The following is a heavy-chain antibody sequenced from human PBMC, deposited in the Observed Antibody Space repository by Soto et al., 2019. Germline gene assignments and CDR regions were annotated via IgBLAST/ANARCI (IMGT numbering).Heavy chain of an antibody. CDR3: AKGDRNQPAVFDY. V-gene: IGHV3-23*01. D-gene: IGHD2-2*01. CDR1: GFTFSSYA. Sequence: EVQLLESGGGLVQPGGSLRLSCAASGFTFSSYAMNWVRQAPGKGLEWVSGISGSGSSTYYSDSVRGRFTISRDNSKNTLYLQRNSLRAEDTAVDYCAKGDRNQPAVFDYWGQGTLVTVSS. J-gene: IGHJ4*02. CDR2: ISGSGSST.